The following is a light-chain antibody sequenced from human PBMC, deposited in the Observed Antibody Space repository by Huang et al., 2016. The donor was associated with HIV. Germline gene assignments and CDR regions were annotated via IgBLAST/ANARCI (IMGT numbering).Light chain of an antibody. Sequence: DIQMTQSPSYLSASVGDRVTITCRASQGIGNSLAWYQQKPEKAPRLLLYATSTLESGDPSRFRGRGSGTHYTLTINNLQPEDIASYYCQQYHSLPWTFGQGTKVEIK. CDR2: ATS. J-gene: IGKJ1*01. CDR3: QQYHSLPWT. V-gene: IGKV1-NL1*01. CDR1: QGIGNS.